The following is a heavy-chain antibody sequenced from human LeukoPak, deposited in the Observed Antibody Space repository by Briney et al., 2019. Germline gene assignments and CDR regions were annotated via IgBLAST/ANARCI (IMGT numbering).Heavy chain of an antibody. Sequence: ASVKVSCKASGYTFTGYYMHWVRQAPGQGLEWMGWINPNSGGTNYAQKFQGRVTMTRDTSISTAYMELSRLRSDDTAVYYCARALGALSYDFWSGYYVVGGHMDVWGKGTTVTVSS. J-gene: IGHJ6*03. D-gene: IGHD3-3*01. V-gene: IGHV1-2*02. CDR1: GYTFTGYY. CDR3: ARALGALSYDFWSGYYVVGGHMDV. CDR2: INPNSGGT.